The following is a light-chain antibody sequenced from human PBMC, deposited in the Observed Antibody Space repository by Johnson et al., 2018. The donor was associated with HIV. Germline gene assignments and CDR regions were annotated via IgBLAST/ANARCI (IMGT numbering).Light chain of an antibody. CDR2: DNN. Sequence: QSVLTQPPSVSAAPGQKVTISCSGSSSNIGNNYVSWYQQLPGTAPRLLIYDNNKRPSGIPDRFSGSKSDTSATLCITGLQTGDEADYYCGTWDSSLSAYAFGTGTKVTVL. V-gene: IGLV1-51*01. CDR3: GTWDSSLSAYA. J-gene: IGLJ1*01. CDR1: SSNIGNNY.